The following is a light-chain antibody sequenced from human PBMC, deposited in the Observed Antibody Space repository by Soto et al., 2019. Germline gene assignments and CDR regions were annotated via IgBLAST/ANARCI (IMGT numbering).Light chain of an antibody. CDR3: SSYTSSSTC. CDR1: SSDVGGYNY. V-gene: IGLV2-14*01. CDR2: EVS. Sequence: QSALTQPASVSGSPGQSITISCTGTSSDVGGYNYVSWYQQHPGKAPKLMIYEVSNRPSGVSNRFSGSKSGNTASLTISGLQAEDEADYYCSSYTSSSTCFGGGTKVTVL. J-gene: IGLJ2*01.